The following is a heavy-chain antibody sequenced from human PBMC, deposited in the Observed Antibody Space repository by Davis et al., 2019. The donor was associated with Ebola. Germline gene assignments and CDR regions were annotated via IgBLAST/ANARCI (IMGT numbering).Heavy chain of an antibody. Sequence: GSLRLSCAASGFTFSVSAIHWVRQASGKGLEWVGRMRTKSNNYATAYAASVKGRFTISRDDSKSIAYLQMNSLKTEDTAVYYCTRAPTVAGIPDYFDYWGQGTLVTVSS. J-gene: IGHJ4*02. CDR1: GFTFSVSA. CDR3: TRAPTVAGIPDYFDY. CDR2: MRTKSNNYAT. D-gene: IGHD6-19*01. V-gene: IGHV3-73*01.